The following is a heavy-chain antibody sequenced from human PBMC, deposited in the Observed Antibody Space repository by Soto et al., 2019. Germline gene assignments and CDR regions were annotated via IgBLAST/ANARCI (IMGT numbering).Heavy chain of an antibody. J-gene: IGHJ5*02. CDR3: ARDTGYGDLADNWFDP. D-gene: IGHD4-17*01. V-gene: IGHV3-74*01. CDR2: INSDGSST. Sequence: LRLSCAASGFTFSSYWMHWVRQAPGKELVWVSRINSDGSSTSYADSVKGRFTISRDNAKNTLYLQMNSLRAEDTAVYYCARDTGYGDLADNWFDPWGQGTLVTVSS. CDR1: GFTFSSYW.